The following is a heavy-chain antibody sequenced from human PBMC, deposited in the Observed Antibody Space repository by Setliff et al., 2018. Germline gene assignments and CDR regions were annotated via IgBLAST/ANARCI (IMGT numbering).Heavy chain of an antibody. CDR3: VRGQGPRTVVAIPFDH. D-gene: IGHD3-22*01. J-gene: IGHJ4*02. CDR2: IIPSTGNT. CDR1: GYTFTSYY. V-gene: IGHV1-46*01. Sequence: GASVKVSCKASGYTFTSYYMHWVRQAPGQGLEWMTMIIPSTGNTNYAQQFQGRVTMTTDTSTTTAYMELTSLTSDDTALYYCVRGQGPRTVVAIPFDHWGQGTLVTVSS.